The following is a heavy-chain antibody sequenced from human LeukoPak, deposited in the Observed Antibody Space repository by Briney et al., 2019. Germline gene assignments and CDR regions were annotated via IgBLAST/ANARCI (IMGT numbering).Heavy chain of an antibody. D-gene: IGHD2-15*01. CDR3: ARGTYCSAGSCPFHFAS. Sequence: GAGVTVSCKSSGYTFTTYAICLVRLAPAQGLEWMGLISAKHGNRKDVQKFQGRLTMTTDTSTDTASMEPRSLTSDDPAVYYCARGTYCSAGSCPFHFASWGQGTLVTVSS. V-gene: IGHV1-18*01. CDR1: GYTFTTYA. J-gene: IGHJ4*02. CDR2: ISAKHGNR.